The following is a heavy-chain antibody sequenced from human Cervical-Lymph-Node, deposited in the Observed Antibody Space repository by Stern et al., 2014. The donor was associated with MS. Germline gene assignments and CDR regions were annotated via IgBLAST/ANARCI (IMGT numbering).Heavy chain of an antibody. V-gene: IGHV3-33*01. D-gene: IGHD6-13*01. Sequence: VQLVESGGGVVQPGRSLRLSCAASGFTFSGYGMHWVRQAPGKGLEWVAFIWYDGSNEHYAESVKGRFTISRDNSKNTLYLQMNSLRVEDTSVYYCARDALYSSSWPDYWGQGTLVTVSS. CDR1: GFTFSGYG. CDR2: IWYDGSNE. J-gene: IGHJ4*02. CDR3: ARDALYSSSWPDY.